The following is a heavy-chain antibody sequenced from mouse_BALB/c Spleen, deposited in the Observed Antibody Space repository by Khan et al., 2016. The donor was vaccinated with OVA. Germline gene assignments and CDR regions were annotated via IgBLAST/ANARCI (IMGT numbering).Heavy chain of an antibody. D-gene: IGHD1-1*01. V-gene: IGHV1S41*01. CDR1: GYTFTSYW. CDR3: TRSNYSGSCLYDMDY. J-gene: IGHJ4*01. CDR2: IGPGSGNP. Sequence: DLVKPGASVKLSCKASGYTFTSYWINWIKQTPGQGLEWIGRIGPGSGNPYYNELFKDKATFTVDTSSSTAYIQLSSLSSEDSAVYFCTRSNYSGSCLYDMDYWGQGTSVTVSS.